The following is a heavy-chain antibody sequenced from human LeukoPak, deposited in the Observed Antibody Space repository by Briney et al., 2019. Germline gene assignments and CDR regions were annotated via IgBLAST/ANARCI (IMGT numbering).Heavy chain of an antibody. Sequence: GGSLRLSCAASGFTFSNYWMSWVRQAPGKGLEWVANIKQDRSEKYYVDSVKGRFTISRDNAKNSLYLQMNSLRAEDTALYYCVRDDFLLTGEFYFHYWGQGTLVTVSS. J-gene: IGHJ4*02. V-gene: IGHV3-7*03. CDR3: VRDDFLLTGEFYFHY. D-gene: IGHD7-27*01. CDR1: GFTFSNYW. CDR2: IKQDRSEK.